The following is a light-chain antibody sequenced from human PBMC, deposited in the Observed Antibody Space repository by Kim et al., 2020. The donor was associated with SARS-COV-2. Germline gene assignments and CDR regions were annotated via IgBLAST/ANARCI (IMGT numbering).Light chain of an antibody. Sequence: ALRQTVTITSQRHRLRTYHASLYPHKPVQAPHLVIYVKHNRPPGIPDRFSGSSSGNTASLTVTGAQAVDEADYYCNSRDNDGDHVVFGGGTQLTVL. CDR1: RLRTYH. CDR3: NSRDNDGDHVV. V-gene: IGLV3-19*01. J-gene: IGLJ2*01. CDR2: VKH.